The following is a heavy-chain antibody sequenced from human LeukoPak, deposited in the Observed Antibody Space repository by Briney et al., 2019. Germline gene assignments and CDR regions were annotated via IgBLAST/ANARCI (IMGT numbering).Heavy chain of an antibody. D-gene: IGHD5-18*01. J-gene: IGHJ4*02. CDR3: ARDIELWAPTHY. V-gene: IGHV1-2*02. Sequence: ASVKVSCKASGYTFTGYYMHWVRQAPGQGPEWMGWINPNSGGTNYAQKFQGRVTMTRDTSISTAYMELNRLRSDDTAVYYCARDIELWAPTHYWGQGTLVTVSS. CDR1: GYTFTGYY. CDR2: INPNSGGT.